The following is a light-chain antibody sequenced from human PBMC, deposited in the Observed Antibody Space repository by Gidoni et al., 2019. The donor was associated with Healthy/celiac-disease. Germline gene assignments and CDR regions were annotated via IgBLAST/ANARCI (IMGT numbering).Light chain of an antibody. CDR3: QQSYSTPPWT. CDR2: AAS. CDR1: QSLSSY. V-gene: IGKV1-39*01. Sequence: DIQMTQSPSSLSASVGDRVTITCRASQSLSSYLNWYQQKPGKAPKRLIYAASSLQSGVPSRFSGSGSGTEFTLTISSLHPEDFATYYCQQSYSTPPWTFGQGTKVEIK. J-gene: IGKJ1*01.